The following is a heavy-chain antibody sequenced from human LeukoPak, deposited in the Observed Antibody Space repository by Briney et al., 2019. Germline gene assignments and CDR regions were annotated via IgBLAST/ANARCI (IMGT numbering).Heavy chain of an antibody. V-gene: IGHV4-4*07. Sequence: KPSETLSLTCTVSGGSISSYYWSWIRQPAGKGLEWSGRMYTSGSTNYNPSLKSRATMSVDTSKNQFSLKLSSVTAADTAVYYCARDFHYYESTGYDPFDIWGQGTMVTVSS. CDR1: GGSISSYY. D-gene: IGHD3-22*01. CDR3: ARDFHYYESTGYDPFDI. J-gene: IGHJ3*02. CDR2: MYTSGST.